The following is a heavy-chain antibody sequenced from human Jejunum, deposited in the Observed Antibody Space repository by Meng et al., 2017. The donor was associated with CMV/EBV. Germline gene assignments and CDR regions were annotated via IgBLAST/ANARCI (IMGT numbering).Heavy chain of an antibody. Sequence: SCVASGFTVSSNYVGWVRQAPGKGLEWVSIIYSDGTTYFADSVKGRFTISRDKSKNTLDLQMNSLRAEDMAVYYCAYSSSWAHFDYWGQGTLVTVSS. CDR3: AYSSSWAHFDY. CDR1: GFTVSSNY. CDR2: IYSDGTT. V-gene: IGHV3-53*01. J-gene: IGHJ4*02. D-gene: IGHD6-13*01.